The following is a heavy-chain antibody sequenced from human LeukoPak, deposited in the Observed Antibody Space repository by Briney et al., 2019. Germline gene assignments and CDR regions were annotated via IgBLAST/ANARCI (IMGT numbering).Heavy chain of an antibody. CDR3: ARWYRVWFDP. D-gene: IGHD6-13*01. V-gene: IGHV4-4*07. CDR1: GGSISSYY. J-gene: IGHJ5*02. CDR2: IYTSRST. Sequence: SETLSLTCTVSGGSISSYYWSWIRQPAGKGLDWIGRIYTSRSTNYNPSLKSRVTMSVDTSKNQFSLKLSSVTAADTALYCCARWYRVWFDPWGQGTLVTVSS.